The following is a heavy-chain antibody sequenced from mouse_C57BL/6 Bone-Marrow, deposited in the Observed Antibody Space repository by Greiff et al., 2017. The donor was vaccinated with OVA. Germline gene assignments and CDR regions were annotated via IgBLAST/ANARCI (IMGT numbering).Heavy chain of an antibody. CDR1: GSNIKDDY. V-gene: IGHV14-4*01. CDR3: TLCPYSNSTRDD. CDR2: LDRELGDT. D-gene: IGHD2-5*01. J-gene: IGHJ4*01. Sequence: VQLQQSGAELVRPGASVQLSCTASGSNIKDDYLHRVKQSPDQGLAWIGWLDRELGDTDSASKVQGKATITADTSWNTAYLQLSSLTSENTAVYYCTLCPYSNSTRDDWGQGTSVTGSS.